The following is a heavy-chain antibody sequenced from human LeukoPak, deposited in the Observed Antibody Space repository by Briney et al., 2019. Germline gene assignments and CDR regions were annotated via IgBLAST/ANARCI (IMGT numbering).Heavy chain of an antibody. CDR2: ISYDGSNK. V-gene: IGHV3-30*18. D-gene: IGHD6-19*01. Sequence: GRSLRLSCAASGFTFSGYGMHWVRQAPGKGLEWVAVISYDGSNKYFADSVKGRFTISRDNSKNTLYLQMNSLRAEDTAVYYCAKDSGIAVAGTLRAFDIWGQGTMATVSS. CDR3: AKDSGIAVAGTLRAFDI. J-gene: IGHJ3*02. CDR1: GFTFSGYG.